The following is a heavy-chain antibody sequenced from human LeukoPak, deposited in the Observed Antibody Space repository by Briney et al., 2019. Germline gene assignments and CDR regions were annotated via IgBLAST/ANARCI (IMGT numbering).Heavy chain of an antibody. CDR1: GGSISSYY. CDR2: IYYSGST. Sequence: TSETLSLTCTVSGGSISSYYWSWIRQPPGKGLEWIGYIYYSGSTNYNPSLKSRVAISVDTSKNQFSLKLSSVTAADTAVYYGAEHQGSAGVWGKETLVTVSS. D-gene: IGHD6-13*01. CDR3: AEHQGSAGV. V-gene: IGHV4-59*08. J-gene: IGHJ4*02.